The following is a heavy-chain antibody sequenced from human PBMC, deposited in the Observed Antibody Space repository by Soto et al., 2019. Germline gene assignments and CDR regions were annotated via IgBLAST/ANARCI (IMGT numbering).Heavy chain of an antibody. V-gene: IGHV4-30-4*01. D-gene: IGHD5-18*01. J-gene: IGHJ4*02. CDR1: GGSISSGDYY. CDR3: ASTSYGYSFYDY. Sequence: QVQLQESGPGLVKPSQTLSLTCTVSGGSISSGDYYWSWIRQPPGKGLEWIGYIYYSGSTYYNPSPXSXXTISVDTSKNQFSLKLSSVTAADTAVYYCASTSYGYSFYDYWGQGTLVTVSS. CDR2: IYYSGST.